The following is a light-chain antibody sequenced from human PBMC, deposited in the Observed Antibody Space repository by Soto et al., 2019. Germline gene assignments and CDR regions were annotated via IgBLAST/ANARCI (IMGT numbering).Light chain of an antibody. V-gene: IGKV3-15*01. CDR2: RTS. J-gene: IGKJ4*01. CDR1: QSISSN. Sequence: EIVITQSPSTLSLSPPDRSTLSCRASQSISSNLAWYQQKPGQAPRLLMFRTSSRATGFPARFSGSGSGTEFNLTISSLQSEDFGVYYCRQYNNWPRATFGGGTKV. CDR3: RQYNNWPRAT.